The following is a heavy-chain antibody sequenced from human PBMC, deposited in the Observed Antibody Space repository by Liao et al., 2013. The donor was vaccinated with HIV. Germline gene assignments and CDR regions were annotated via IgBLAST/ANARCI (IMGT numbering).Heavy chain of an antibody. CDR3: ARGLVVLAPVRNRGVFDV. V-gene: IGHV4-34*01. J-gene: IGHJ3*01. D-gene: IGHD2-21*01. Sequence: QVQLHQWGAGLLQPSETLSLTCAVYGGSFTADHWHWIRQSPGKGLEWIGEINHSGGAQYNPALESRALILSDTSKNQFSLKLGDVTAADTAIYYCARGLVVLAPVRNRGVFDVWGQGTLVTVSS. CDR1: GGSFTADH. CDR2: INHSGGA.